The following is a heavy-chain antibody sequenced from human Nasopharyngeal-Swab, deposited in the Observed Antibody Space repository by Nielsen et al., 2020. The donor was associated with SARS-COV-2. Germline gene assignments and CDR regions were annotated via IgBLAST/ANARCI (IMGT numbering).Heavy chain of an antibody. J-gene: IGHJ6*02. CDR3: AVAGGGILGTYYYYGMDV. Sequence: ASVKVFCKASGYTFTSYYMHWVRQAPGQGLEWMGIINPSGGSTSYAQKFQGRVTMTRDTSTSTVYMELSSLRSEDTAVYYCAVAGGGILGTYYYYGMDVWGQGTTVTVSS. D-gene: IGHD3-16*01. CDR2: INPSGGST. V-gene: IGHV1-46*01. CDR1: GYTFTSYY.